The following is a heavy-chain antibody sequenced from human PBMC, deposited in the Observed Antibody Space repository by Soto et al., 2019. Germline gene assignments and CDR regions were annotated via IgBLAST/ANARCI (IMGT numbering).Heavy chain of an antibody. CDR1: GYTFTGYY. CDR2: INPNSGGT. Sequence: ASVKVSCKASGYTFTGYYMHWVRQAPGQGLEWMGWINPNSGGTNYAQKFQGGVTMTRDTSISTAYMELSRLRSDDTAVYYCARDRQVLRFLEWSPPGGMDVWGQGTTVTVSS. V-gene: IGHV1-2*02. J-gene: IGHJ6*02. CDR3: ARDRQVLRFLEWSPPGGMDV. D-gene: IGHD3-3*01.